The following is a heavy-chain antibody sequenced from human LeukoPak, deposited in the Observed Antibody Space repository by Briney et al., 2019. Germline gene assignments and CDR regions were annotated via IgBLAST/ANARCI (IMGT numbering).Heavy chain of an antibody. Sequence: GRSLRLSCAASGFTFSSYGMHWVRQAPGKGLEWVAVIWYDGSNKYYADSVKGRFTISRDNSKNTLYLQMNSLRAEDTAVYYCAAGSYRLLAPLDYWGREPWSPSPQ. D-gene: IGHD3-10*01. CDR2: IWYDGSNK. V-gene: IGHV3-33*01. CDR3: AAGSYRLLAPLDY. CDR1: GFTFSSYG. J-gene: IGHJ4*02.